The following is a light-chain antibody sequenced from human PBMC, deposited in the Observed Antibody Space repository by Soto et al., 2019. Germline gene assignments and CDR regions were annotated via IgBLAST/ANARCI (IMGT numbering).Light chain of an antibody. V-gene: IGKV3-11*01. CDR1: QSVSTY. J-gene: IGKJ2*01. Sequence: ALTQSPATLSLSPGESATLSCRASQSVSTYLAWYQQKPGQPPRLLIYDASKRAPGIPSRFSGSGSGTDFTLTITILESEDFAVYYCQQRSNWPLYTFGQGTKVEIK. CDR3: QQRSNWPLYT. CDR2: DAS.